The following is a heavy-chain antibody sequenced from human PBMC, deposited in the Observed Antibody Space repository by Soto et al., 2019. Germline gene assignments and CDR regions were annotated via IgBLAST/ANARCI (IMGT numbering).Heavy chain of an antibody. J-gene: IGHJ6*02. CDR3: ARGPRGLVTSGNLVYFYPMDA. D-gene: IGHD3-9*01. Sequence: ASVKVSCXASGYTFTSYDINWVRQATGQGLEWMGWMNPNSGNTGYAQKFQGRVTITADKSTSTAYMELSSLRSEDTAVYYCARGPRGLVTSGNLVYFYPMDAWGQGTAVTVS. V-gene: IGHV1-8*01. CDR1: GYTFTSYD. CDR2: MNPNSGNT.